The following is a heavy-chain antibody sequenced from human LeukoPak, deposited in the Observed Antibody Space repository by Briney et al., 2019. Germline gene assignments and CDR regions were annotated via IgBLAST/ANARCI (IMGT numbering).Heavy chain of an antibody. CDR2: IWYDGSNK. V-gene: IGHV3-33*06. D-gene: IGHD6-13*01. CDR1: GFTFSSYG. Sequence: PGRSLRLSCAASGFTFSSYGIHWVRQAPGKGLEWVAVIWYDGSNKYYADSVKGRFTISRDNSKNTLYLQMNSLRAEDTAVYYCAKDCLAWDSSSWNFDYWGQGTLVTVSS. J-gene: IGHJ4*02. CDR3: AKDCLAWDSSSWNFDY.